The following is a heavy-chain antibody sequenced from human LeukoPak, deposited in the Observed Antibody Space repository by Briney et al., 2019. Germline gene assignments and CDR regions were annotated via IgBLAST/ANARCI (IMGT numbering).Heavy chain of an antibody. J-gene: IGHJ6*03. CDR2: IKQDGSEK. CDR3: ARKFVSMENYYYYMDV. V-gene: IGHV3-7*01. Sequence: GGSLRLSCAASGFTFSSYWMSWVRQAPGKGLEWVANIKQDGSEKYYVDSVKGRFTISRDNAKNSLYLQMNSLRAEDTAVYYCARKFVSMENYYYYMDVWGKGTTVTVSS. D-gene: IGHD5/OR15-5a*01. CDR1: GFTFSSYW.